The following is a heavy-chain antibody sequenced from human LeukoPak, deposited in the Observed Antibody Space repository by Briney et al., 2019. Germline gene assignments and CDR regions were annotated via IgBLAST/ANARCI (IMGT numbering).Heavy chain of an antibody. CDR2: VYSGGTT. CDR1: GFTVSTNY. CDR3: ARGGYSSGWYRD. D-gene: IGHD6-19*01. V-gene: IGHV3-53*01. J-gene: IGHJ1*01. Sequence: HPGGSLRLSCAASGFTVSTNYMNWVRQAPGKGLEWVSAVYSGGTTYYADSVKGRFTISRDNSKNTLYLQMNSLRAEDTAVYYCARGGYSSGWYRDWGQGTLVTVSS.